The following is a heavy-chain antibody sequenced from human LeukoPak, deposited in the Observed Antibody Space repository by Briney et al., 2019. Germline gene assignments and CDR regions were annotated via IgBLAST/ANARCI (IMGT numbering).Heavy chain of an antibody. Sequence: EASVKVSCKASGYTFSSYAISWVRQAPGQGLEWMGGIIPVFGTANYAQKFQGRVTITTDESTSTAYMELSSLRSEDTAVYYCARDQGLRGSTWGQGTLVTVPS. CDR2: IIPVFGTA. CDR3: ARDQGLRGST. J-gene: IGHJ4*02. D-gene: IGHD3-10*01. V-gene: IGHV1-69*05. CDR1: GYTFSSYA.